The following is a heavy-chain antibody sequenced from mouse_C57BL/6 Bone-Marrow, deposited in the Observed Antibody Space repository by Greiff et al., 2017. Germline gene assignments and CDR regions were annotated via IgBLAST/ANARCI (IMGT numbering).Heavy chain of an antibody. J-gene: IGHJ4*01. CDR2: INPSSGYT. V-gene: IGHV1-4*01. D-gene: IGHD1-1*01. CDR3: ARDGSSYSYYAMDY. CDR1: GYTFTSYT. Sequence: QVQLQQSGAELARPGASVKMSCKASGYTFTSYTMHWVKQRPGQGLEWIGYINPSSGYTKYNQKFKDKATLTADKSSSTAYMQLSSLTSEDSAVYYYARDGSSYSYYAMDYWGQGTSVTVSS.